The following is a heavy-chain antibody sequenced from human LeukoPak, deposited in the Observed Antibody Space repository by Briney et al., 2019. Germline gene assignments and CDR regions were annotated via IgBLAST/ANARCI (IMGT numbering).Heavy chain of an antibody. Sequence: KPSVTLSLTCTVSGGSISSYYWSWIRQPPGKGLEWIGYIYYSGSTNYNPSLKSRVTISVDTSKNQFSLKLSSVTAADTAVYYCARSRARDAFDIWGQGTMVTVSS. V-gene: IGHV4-59*01. CDR1: GGSISSYY. CDR2: IYYSGST. CDR3: ARSRARDAFDI. J-gene: IGHJ3*02. D-gene: IGHD6-6*01.